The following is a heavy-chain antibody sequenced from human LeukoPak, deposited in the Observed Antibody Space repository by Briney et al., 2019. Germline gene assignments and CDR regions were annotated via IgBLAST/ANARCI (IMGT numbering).Heavy chain of an antibody. V-gene: IGHV3-23*01. CDR1: GFTFSDYA. CDR2: ISGSGDST. CDR3: ARSYYDFWSGYLRTDAFDI. J-gene: IGHJ3*02. D-gene: IGHD3-3*01. Sequence: GGSLRLSCAASGFTFSDYAMSWVRQAPGMGLEWVSAISGSGDSTYYADSVKGRFTISRDNSKNTLYLQMNSLRAEDTAVYYCARSYYDFWSGYLRTDAFDIWGQGTMVTVSS.